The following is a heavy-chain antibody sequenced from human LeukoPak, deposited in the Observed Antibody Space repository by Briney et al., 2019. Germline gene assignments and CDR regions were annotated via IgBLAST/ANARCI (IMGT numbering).Heavy chain of an antibody. J-gene: IGHJ4*02. CDR3: AKDKISGWPAALDY. V-gene: IGHV3-23*01. CDR2: ISGSGGST. Sequence: GGSLRLSCAASGFTFSSYAMSWVRQAPGKGLEWVSGISGSGGSTYYADSVKGRFTISRDNSKNTLYLQVNTLRAEDTAVYYCAKDKISGWPAALDYWGQGTLVTVSS. D-gene: IGHD6-19*01. CDR1: GFTFSSYA.